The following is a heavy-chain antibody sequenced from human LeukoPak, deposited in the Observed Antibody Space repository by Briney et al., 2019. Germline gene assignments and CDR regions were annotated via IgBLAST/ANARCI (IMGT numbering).Heavy chain of an antibody. Sequence: ASVKVSCKVSGYTLTELSMHWVRQAPGKGLEWMGGFDPEDGETIYAQKFQGRVTMTEDTSTDTAYMELSSLRSEDTAVYYCTRHGGCSGGSYDAFDIWGQGTMVTVSS. CDR2: FDPEDGET. J-gene: IGHJ3*02. D-gene: IGHD2-15*01. CDR1: GYTLTELS. V-gene: IGHV1-24*01. CDR3: TRHGGCSGGSYDAFDI.